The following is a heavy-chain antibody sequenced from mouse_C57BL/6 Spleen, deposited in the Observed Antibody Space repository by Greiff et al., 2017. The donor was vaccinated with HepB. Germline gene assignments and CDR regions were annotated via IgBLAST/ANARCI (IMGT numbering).Heavy chain of an antibody. CDR1: GYSFTDYN. V-gene: IGHV1-39*01. CDR2: INPNYGTT. Sequence: EVQLQQSGPELVKPGASVKISCKASGYSFTDYNMNWVKQSNGKSLEWIGVINPNYGTTSYNQKFKGKATLTVDQSSSTAYMQPNSLTSEDSAVYYGARRGITTVVDAMDYGGQGTSVTVSS. CDR3: ARRGITTVVDAMDY. J-gene: IGHJ4*01. D-gene: IGHD1-1*01.